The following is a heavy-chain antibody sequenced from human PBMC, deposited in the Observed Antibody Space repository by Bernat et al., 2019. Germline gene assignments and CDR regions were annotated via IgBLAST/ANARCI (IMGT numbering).Heavy chain of an antibody. CDR2: ISYDGSNK. Sequence: QVQLVESGGGVVKPGRSLRLSCAASGFTFSSYAMHWVRQAPGKGLEWVAVISYDGSNKYYADSVKGRFTISRDNSKNTLYLQMNSLRAEDTAVYYCARDGRRYCSGGSCYSLDYWGQGTLVTVSS. CDR1: GFTFSSYA. J-gene: IGHJ4*02. CDR3: ARDGRRYCSGGSCYSLDY. V-gene: IGHV3-30-3*01. D-gene: IGHD2-15*01.